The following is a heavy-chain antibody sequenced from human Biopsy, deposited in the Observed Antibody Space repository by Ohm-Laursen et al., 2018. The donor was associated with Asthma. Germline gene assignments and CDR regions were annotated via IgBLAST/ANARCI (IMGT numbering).Heavy chain of an antibody. CDR2: ILTKFDIT. CDR3: ARSYDTDSYPVLVLDY. J-gene: IGHJ4*02. CDR1: GGSFSNFA. V-gene: IGHV1-69*04. D-gene: IGHD3-22*01. Sequence: SVKVSCKASGGSFSNFAFSWVRQAPGHGLEWMGTILTKFDITSYAEKFQGSVTITADKSTSTTYMELSRLRSEDTAVYYCARSYDTDSYPVLVLDYWGQGTLVTVSS.